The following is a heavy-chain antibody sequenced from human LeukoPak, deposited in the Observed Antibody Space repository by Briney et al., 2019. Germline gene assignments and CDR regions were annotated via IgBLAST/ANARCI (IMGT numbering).Heavy chain of an antibody. V-gene: IGHV1-18*01. J-gene: IGHJ4*02. CDR3: ARGFPPRRNYDSSGYYSYYFDY. CDR1: GYTFTNYD. Sequence: ASVKVSCKASGYTFTNYDFSWVRQAPGQGLEWMGWISTYSGSTNYAQKLQGRVTMTTDTSTSTAYMELRSLSSDDTAVYYCARGFPPRRNYDSSGYYSYYFDYWGQGTLVTVSS. D-gene: IGHD3-22*01. CDR2: ISTYSGST.